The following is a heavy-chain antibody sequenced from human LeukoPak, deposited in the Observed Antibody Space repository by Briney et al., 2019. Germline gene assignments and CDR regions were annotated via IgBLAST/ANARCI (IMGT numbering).Heavy chain of an antibody. D-gene: IGHD1-26*01. V-gene: IGHV4-39*02. J-gene: IGHJ4*02. CDR1: GASISSTTFY. CDR3: ARRGVGPTRLYYFDY. Sequence: SETPYLTCTVSGASISSTTFYWGWLRQPPGKGLEWIGTIYYSGSTYYNPSLKSRVTISVDAPKNHFSLRLSSVTAADTAVYYCARRGVGPTRLYYFDYWGQGTLVTVSS. CDR2: IYYSGST.